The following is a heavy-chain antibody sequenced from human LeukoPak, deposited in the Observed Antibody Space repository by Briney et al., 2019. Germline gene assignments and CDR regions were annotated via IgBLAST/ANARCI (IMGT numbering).Heavy chain of an antibody. CDR2: IYSGGST. V-gene: IGHV3-53*01. CDR3: AKGLEVRGTKGVDY. CDR1: GFTVSSNY. D-gene: IGHD2-8*01. J-gene: IGHJ4*02. Sequence: GGSLRLSCAASGFTVSSNYMSWVSQAPGKGLEWVSVIYSGGSTYYADSVKGRFTISRDNSNNTLYLQMNNMRAEDTAIYYCAKGLEVRGTKGVDYWGQGTLLTVSS.